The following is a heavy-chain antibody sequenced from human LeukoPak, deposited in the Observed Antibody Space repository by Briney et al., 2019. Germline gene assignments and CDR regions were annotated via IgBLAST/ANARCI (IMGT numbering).Heavy chain of an antibody. CDR3: ARDGESRSREH. D-gene: IGHD5-24*01. Sequence: ASETLSLTCTVSGGSISSYYWSWIRQPPGKGLEWIGYIYYSGSTNYNPSLKSRVTISVDTSKNQFSLKLSCVTAADTAVYYCARDGESRSREHWGQGTLVTVSS. J-gene: IGHJ1*01. V-gene: IGHV4-59*01. CDR1: GGSISSYY. CDR2: IYYSGST.